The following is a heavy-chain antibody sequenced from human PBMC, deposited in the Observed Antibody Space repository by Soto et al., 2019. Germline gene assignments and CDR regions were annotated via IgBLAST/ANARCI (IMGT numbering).Heavy chain of an antibody. CDR3: ATLLIPYYGSGSYYKNYYYGMDV. D-gene: IGHD3-10*01. Sequence: GESLTLSGKGSGYSFTSYWISWVRQMPGKGLEWMGRIDPSDSYTNCSPSFQGHVTISADKSISTAYLQWSSLKASDTAMYYCATLLIPYYGSGSYYKNYYYGMDVWGQGTTVTVSS. CDR1: GYSFTSYW. CDR2: IDPSDSYT. V-gene: IGHV5-10-1*01. J-gene: IGHJ6*02.